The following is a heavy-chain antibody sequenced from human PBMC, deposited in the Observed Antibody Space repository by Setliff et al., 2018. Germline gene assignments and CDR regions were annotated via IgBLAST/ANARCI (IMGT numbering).Heavy chain of an antibody. CDR2: IIPILGIA. CDR3: ASRAGYSGYDWPSPDDY. Sequence: SVKVSCKASGGTFSSYAISWVRQAPGQGLEWMGGIIPILGIANYAQKFQGRVTITADESTSTAYMELSSLRSEDTAVYYCASRAGYSGYDWPSPDDYWGQG. V-gene: IGHV1-69*10. CDR1: GGTFSSYA. J-gene: IGHJ4*02. D-gene: IGHD5-12*01.